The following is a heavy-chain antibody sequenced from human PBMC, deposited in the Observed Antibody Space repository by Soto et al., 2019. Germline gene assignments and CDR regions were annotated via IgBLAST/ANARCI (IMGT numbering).Heavy chain of an antibody. CDR3: AKVGPRAIFGYYFDY. CDR1: GFTFSSYA. CDR2: ISGRGGST. Sequence: GGSLRLSCAASGFTFSSYAMSWVRQSPGKGLEWVSAISGRGGSTYYADSVKGRFTISRDNSKNTLYLQMNSLRAEDTAVYYCAKVGPRAIFGYYFDYWGQGTLVTVSS. J-gene: IGHJ4*02. D-gene: IGHD3-3*01. V-gene: IGHV3-23*01.